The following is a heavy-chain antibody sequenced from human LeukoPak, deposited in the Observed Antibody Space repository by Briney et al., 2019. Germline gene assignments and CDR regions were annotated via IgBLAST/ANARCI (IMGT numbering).Heavy chain of an antibody. Sequence: ASVKVSCKASGYTFTSYGISWVRQAPGQGLEWMGWISAYNGNTNYAQKLQGRVTMTTDTSTSTAYMELRSPRSDDTAVYYCASRSGSKAVGAFDIWGQGTMVTVSS. CDR1: GYTFTSYG. CDR2: ISAYNGNT. D-gene: IGHD5-12*01. V-gene: IGHV1-18*01. J-gene: IGHJ3*02. CDR3: ASRSGSKAVGAFDI.